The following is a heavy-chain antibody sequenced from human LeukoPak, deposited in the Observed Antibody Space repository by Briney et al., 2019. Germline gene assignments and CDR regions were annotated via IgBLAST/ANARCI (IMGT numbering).Heavy chain of an antibody. J-gene: IGHJ5*02. D-gene: IGHD2-8*02. CDR1: GFTFSNHA. CDR2: ISADAVDT. Sequence: GGSLRLSCVASGFTFSNHAMTWVRQAPGKGLEWVSAISADAVDTFYAPSVRGRFTISRDNSKNTLYLQINSLRAEDTAIYYCAKDVWWSVSWGQGTLVTVSS. CDR3: AKDVWWSVS. V-gene: IGHV3-23*01.